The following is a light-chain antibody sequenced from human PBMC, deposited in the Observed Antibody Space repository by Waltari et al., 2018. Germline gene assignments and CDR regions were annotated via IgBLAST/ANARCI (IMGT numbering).Light chain of an antibody. CDR2: AVN. CDR3: CSSAGGTTWV. CDR1: GNNVGGYTL. J-gene: IGLJ2*01. Sequence: QSALTHPSSVSWSPGQSIPPPCPATGNNVGGYTLVSWYQQLPGKSPKLMISAVNQRTSGVSSRFSGSKSGNTASLTISGLLAEDEADYYCCSSAGGTTWVCGGGTKLAVL. V-gene: IGLV2-23*02.